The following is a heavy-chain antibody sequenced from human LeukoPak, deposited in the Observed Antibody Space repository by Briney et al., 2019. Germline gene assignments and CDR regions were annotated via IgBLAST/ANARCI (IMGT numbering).Heavy chain of an antibody. V-gene: IGHV3-21*01. CDR1: GFTFSSYN. D-gene: IGHD3-9*01. CDR2: ISSSSSYK. Sequence: PGGSLRLSCAASGFTFSSYNMNWVRQAPGKGLEWVSSISSSSSYKYYADSVKGRFTISRDNAKNSLYLQMNSLRAEDTAVYYCARFSPPYYDIFTGYYRLAYFQHWGQGTLVTVSS. CDR3: ARFSPPYYDIFTGYYRLAYFQH. J-gene: IGHJ1*01.